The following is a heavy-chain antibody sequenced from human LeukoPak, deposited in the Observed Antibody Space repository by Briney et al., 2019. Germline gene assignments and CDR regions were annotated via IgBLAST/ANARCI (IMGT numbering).Heavy chain of an antibody. CDR1: ELTFGYYG. V-gene: IGHV3-30*02. D-gene: IGHD2-21*01. CDR2: IRYDGSYE. Sequence: PGGSLRLSCAASELTFGYYGMHRVHQAPGKGLERVAFIRYDGSYEYYADSVKGRFTISRDNSKNTLYLQMNSLRAEDTAVYYCAKDLRHINSPDYWGQGTLVTVSS. J-gene: IGHJ4*02. CDR3: AKDLRHINSPDY.